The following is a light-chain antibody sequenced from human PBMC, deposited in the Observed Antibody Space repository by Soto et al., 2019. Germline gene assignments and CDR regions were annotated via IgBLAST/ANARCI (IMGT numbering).Light chain of an antibody. J-gene: IGKJ2*01. CDR3: QQGHNWPLT. V-gene: IGKV3-15*01. CDR1: QSISTE. CDR2: SAS. Sequence: EIAMTQSPATLSVSPGERATLSCRASQSISTELAWYQQIPGQPPRLLIYSASTRATGVPARFTGSGSGSHFTLTISGLQSEDFAVYYCQQGHNWPLTFGHGTRLEI.